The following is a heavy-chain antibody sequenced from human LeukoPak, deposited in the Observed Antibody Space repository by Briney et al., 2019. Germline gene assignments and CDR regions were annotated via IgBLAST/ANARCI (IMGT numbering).Heavy chain of an antibody. CDR3: AIGTWFGEFHY. J-gene: IGHJ4*02. Sequence: PAETLSLTCTVSGGSISSYYWSWIRQPPGKRLEWIGYIYYSGSTNYNPSLKSRVTISVDTSKNQFSLKLSSVTAADTAVYYCAIGTWFGEFHYWGQGTLVTVSS. CDR1: GGSISSYY. V-gene: IGHV4-59*12. CDR2: IYYSGST. D-gene: IGHD3-10*01.